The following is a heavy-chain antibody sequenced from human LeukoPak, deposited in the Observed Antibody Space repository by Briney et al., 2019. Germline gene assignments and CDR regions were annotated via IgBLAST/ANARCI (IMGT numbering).Heavy chain of an antibody. CDR3: AIIYGDDGFDY. V-gene: IGHV3-74*01. D-gene: IGHD4-17*01. Sequence: GGSLRLSCAASGFTFSSYWMTWVRQAPGKGLVWVSRINSDGSSTSYADSVKGRFTISRDNAKSTLYLQMNSLRAEDTTVYYCAIIYGDDGFDYWGQGTLVTVSS. CDR1: GFTFSSYW. J-gene: IGHJ4*02. CDR2: INSDGSST.